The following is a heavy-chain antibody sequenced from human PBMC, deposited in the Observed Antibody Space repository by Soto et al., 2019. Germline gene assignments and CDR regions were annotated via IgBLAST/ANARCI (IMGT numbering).Heavy chain of an antibody. J-gene: IGHJ4*02. D-gene: IGHD2-21*01. V-gene: IGHV3-30*19. CDR1: GFTFSSFG. CDR2: ISYDGSNA. CDR3: AKVKMTYAIRGLYFDL. Sequence: QGQLVESGGDVVQPGRSLRLSCSASGFTFSSFGMHWVRQAPGKGLEWVALISYDGSNAYYGDSVKGRFTISRDNSKNTLYLQMNALRAEDSAVCYCAKVKMTYAIRGLYFDLWGQGTLVTVSS.